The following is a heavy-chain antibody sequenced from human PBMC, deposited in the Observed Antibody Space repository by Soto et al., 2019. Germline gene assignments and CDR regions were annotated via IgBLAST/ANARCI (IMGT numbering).Heavy chain of an antibody. J-gene: IGHJ4*02. Sequence: ETLSLTCAVYGGSFSGYYWNWIRQSPGKGLEWVANIKQDGSEKYYVDSVKGRFTISRDNAKNSLYLQMNSLRAEDTAVYYCARDHFYGSTDYWGQGTLVTVSS. D-gene: IGHD3-10*01. CDR2: IKQDGSEK. CDR1: GGSFSGYY. V-gene: IGHV3-7*04. CDR3: ARDHFYGSTDY.